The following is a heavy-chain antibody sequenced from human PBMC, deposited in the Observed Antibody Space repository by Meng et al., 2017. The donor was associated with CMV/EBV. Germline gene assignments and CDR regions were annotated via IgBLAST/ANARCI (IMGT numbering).Heavy chain of an antibody. J-gene: IGHJ4*02. V-gene: IGHV4-34*01. CDR3: ARVVAARLDY. CDR1: GGSLSGYY. CDR2: INHSGST. D-gene: IGHD6-6*01. Sequence: LSRTCAVYGGSLSGYYWSWIRQPPGKGLEWIGEINHSGSTNYNPSLKSRVTISVDTSKNQFSLKLSSVTAADTAVYYCARVVAARLDYWGQGTLVTVSS.